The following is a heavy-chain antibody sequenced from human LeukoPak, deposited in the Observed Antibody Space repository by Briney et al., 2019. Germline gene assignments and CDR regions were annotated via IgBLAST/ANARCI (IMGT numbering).Heavy chain of an antibody. D-gene: IGHD4-23*01. CDR3: VRGNSHYGMDV. Sequence: ASVKVSCKASGYTFINYDINWVRQAPGQGLEWMGWVNPNSGYTGSVQKFQGRVTMTRDTYIDTAYMELSSLRSDDTAVYYCVRGNSHYGMDVWGQGTTVTVSS. CDR1: GYTFINYD. J-gene: IGHJ6*02. V-gene: IGHV1-8*01. CDR2: VNPNSGYT.